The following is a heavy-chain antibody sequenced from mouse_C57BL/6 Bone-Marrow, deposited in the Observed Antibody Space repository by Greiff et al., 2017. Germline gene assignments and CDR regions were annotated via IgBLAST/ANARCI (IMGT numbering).Heavy chain of an antibody. D-gene: IGHD1-1*01. CDR1: GYTFTSYG. CDR2: IYPRSGNT. J-gene: IGHJ3*01. CDR3: ARTPTVLPPWFAD. V-gene: IGHV1-81*01. Sequence: VQLQQSGAELARPGASVKLSCKASGYTFTSYGISWVKQRTGQGLEWIGEIYPRSGNTYYNEKFKGKATLTADKSSSTAYMELRSLTSEDSAVSWCARTPTVLPPWFADWGEGTLVAVSA.